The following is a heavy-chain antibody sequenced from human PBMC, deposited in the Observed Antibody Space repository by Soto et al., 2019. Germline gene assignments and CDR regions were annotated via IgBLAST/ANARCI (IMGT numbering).Heavy chain of an antibody. CDR2: FNPTGDTA. D-gene: IGHD5-18*01. V-gene: IGHV1-46*01. J-gene: IGHJ6*02. Sequence: QVQLVQSGAEVKKHGASVKASCKASGYTFTSYYIHWVRQAPGQGLEWMGIFNPTGDTASYAQKLQGRVTMTRDTSTGTAYMELGSLRSEDTAVYYCARGGRIVDTGIGYYYYHAMDVWGQGTTVTVS. CDR3: ARGGRIVDTGIGYYYYHAMDV. CDR1: GYTFTSYY.